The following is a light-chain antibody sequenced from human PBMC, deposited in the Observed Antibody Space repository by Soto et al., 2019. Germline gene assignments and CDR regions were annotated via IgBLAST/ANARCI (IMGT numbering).Light chain of an antibody. CDR3: NSYSSSTSLPDV. CDR1: NSDVGIYDF. CDR2: EVS. J-gene: IGLJ1*01. V-gene: IGLV2-14*01. Sequence: QSVLTQPASVSGTPGQSITISCTGSNSDVGIYDFVSWYQHHPGRAPKLIVSEVSHRPSGVSNRFSGSKSGNTASLTISALQAEDEADYFCNSYSSSTSLPDVFGTGTKLTVL.